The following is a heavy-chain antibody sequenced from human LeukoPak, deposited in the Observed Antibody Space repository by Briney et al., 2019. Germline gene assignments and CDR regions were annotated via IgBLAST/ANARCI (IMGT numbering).Heavy chain of an antibody. CDR2: IYSGGST. J-gene: IGHJ6*02. D-gene: IGHD2-15*01. Sequence: GGSLRLSCAASGFTVSSNYMSWVRQAPGKGLEWVSVIYSGGSTYYADSVKGRFTISRDNSKNTLYLQMNSLRAEDTAVYYCARVDPYCSGGSCYYYYGMDVWGQGTTVTVSS. CDR3: ARVDPYCSGGSCYYYYGMDV. CDR1: GFTVSSNY. V-gene: IGHV3-66*01.